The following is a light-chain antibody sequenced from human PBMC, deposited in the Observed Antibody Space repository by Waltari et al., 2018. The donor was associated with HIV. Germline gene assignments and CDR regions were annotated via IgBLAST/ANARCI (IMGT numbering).Light chain of an antibody. Sequence: QSALTQPASVSGSPGQSITISCTGTSSDIGGHNYVSWYQQHPGKAPKLMIYEVSNRPSGVSNRFSGSKSGNSASLTISGLQPEDEADYYCGSYTTSSTPYVFRTGTKVTVL. CDR1: SSDIGGHNY. CDR2: EVS. J-gene: IGLJ1*01. V-gene: IGLV2-14*01. CDR3: GSYTTSSTPYV.